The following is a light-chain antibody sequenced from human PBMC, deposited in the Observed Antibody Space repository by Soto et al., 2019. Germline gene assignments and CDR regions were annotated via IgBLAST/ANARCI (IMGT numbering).Light chain of an antibody. Sequence: QSVLTQPASVSGSPGQSITIACTGTSGDVGSYSHVSWYQQHPGKAPRLIIYEGSKRPSGVSHRFSASRSDKTASLTISGLQAEDEADYYCCSYAGSSTFYVFGTGTKVTVL. CDR3: CSYAGSSTFYV. CDR2: EGS. CDR1: SGDVGSYSH. J-gene: IGLJ1*01. V-gene: IGLV2-23*03.